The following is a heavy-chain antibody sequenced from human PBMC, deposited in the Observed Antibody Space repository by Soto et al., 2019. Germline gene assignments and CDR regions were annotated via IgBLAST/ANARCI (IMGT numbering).Heavy chain of an antibody. CDR1: GGTFSSYS. CDR2: VIPIFGKP. CDR3: ARERSYYYAMDV. J-gene: IGHJ6*02. V-gene: IGHV1-69*06. Sequence: QVQLVQSGAEVKKSGSPVKVSCTASGGTFSSYSINWVRQAPGQGLEWMGGVIPIFGKPTYAQKFQGRLTITAEKSTSTAYMELTRLRNDDPAVYYCARERSYYYAMDVWGQGTTVTVSS.